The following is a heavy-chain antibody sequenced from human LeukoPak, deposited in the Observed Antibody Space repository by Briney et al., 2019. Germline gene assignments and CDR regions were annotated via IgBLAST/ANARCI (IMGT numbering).Heavy chain of an antibody. Sequence: GGSLRLSCAASGFTFSSYAMNWVRQAPGKGLEWVSSISSGGGSTYYADSVKGRFTISRDNSKNTLYLQMNSLRAEDTAVYYCAKDTGSYRYFNNWGQGTLVTVSS. D-gene: IGHD1-26*01. CDR1: GFTFSSYA. CDR2: ISSGGGST. J-gene: IGHJ4*02. V-gene: IGHV3-23*01. CDR3: AKDTGSYRYFNN.